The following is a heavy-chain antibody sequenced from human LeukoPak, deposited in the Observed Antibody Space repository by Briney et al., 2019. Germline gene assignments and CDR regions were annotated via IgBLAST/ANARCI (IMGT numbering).Heavy chain of an antibody. V-gene: IGHV3-53*01. J-gene: IGHJ5*02. CDR2: IYSGGST. CDR1: GFTVSSNY. CDR3: ARDRYLTGSHNWFDP. Sequence: GGSLRLSCAATGFTVSSNYMSWVRQAPGKGLEWVSVIYSGGSTYYADSVKGRFTISRDNSKNTLYLQMNSLRAEDTAVYYCARDRYLTGSHNWFDPWGQGTLVTVSS. D-gene: IGHD3-9*01.